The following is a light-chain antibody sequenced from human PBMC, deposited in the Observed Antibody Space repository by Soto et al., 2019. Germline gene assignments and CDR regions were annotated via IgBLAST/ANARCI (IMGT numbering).Light chain of an antibody. V-gene: IGLV1-47*01. CDR3: AAWDGSLSAWV. CDR1: TSNIGYNF. Sequence: QSVLTQPPSTTETPGQRVTISCSGRTSNIGYNFVYWYQHLPGTAPKLLIYRNDERPSGVPDRFSGSKSGTSASLAISGLRSEDEADYYCAAWDGSLSAWVFGGGTKLTVL. CDR2: RND. J-gene: IGLJ3*02.